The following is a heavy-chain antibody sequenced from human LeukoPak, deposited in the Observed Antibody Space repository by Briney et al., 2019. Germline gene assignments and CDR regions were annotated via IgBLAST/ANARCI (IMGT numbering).Heavy chain of an antibody. V-gene: IGHV3-30-3*01. CDR1: GFTFSSYA. CDR2: ISYDGSNK. CDR3: ARDQVDYYGSGSYRTMDY. Sequence: GGSLRLSCAASGFTFSSYAMHWVRQAPGKGLEWVAVISYDGSNKYYADSVKGRFTISRDNSKNTLYLQMNSLRAEDTAVYYCARDQVDYYGSGSYRTMDYWGQGTLVTVSS. D-gene: IGHD3-10*01. J-gene: IGHJ4*02.